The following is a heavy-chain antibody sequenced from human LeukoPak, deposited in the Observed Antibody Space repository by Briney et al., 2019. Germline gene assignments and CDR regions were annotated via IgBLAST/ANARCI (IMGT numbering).Heavy chain of an antibody. CDR2: IYYSGST. J-gene: IGHJ6*03. D-gene: IGHD3-3*01. CDR1: GGSISSSSYY. V-gene: IGHV4-39*01. Sequence: SETLSLTCTVSGGSISSSSYYWGWIRQPPGKGLEWIGSIYYSGSTYYNPSLKSRVTVSVDTSKNQFSLKLSSVTAADTAVYYCARLQYYDFWSGSLYYYYYMDVWGKGTTVTVSS. CDR3: ARLQYYDFWSGSLYYYYYMDV.